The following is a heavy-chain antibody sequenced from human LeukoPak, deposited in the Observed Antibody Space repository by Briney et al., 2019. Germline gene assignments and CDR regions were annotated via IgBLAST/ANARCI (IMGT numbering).Heavy chain of an antibody. CDR2: IGDSGGNT. D-gene: IGHD3-3*01. J-gene: IGHJ6*02. CDR1: GFTFSSYA. Sequence: PGGSLRLSCAASGFTFSSYAMSWVRQAPGKGLEWVSTIGDSGGNTYYADSVEGRFTISRDNSKNTLFLQMNSLRAEDTAVYYCAKYGYYDFWSGFPYGMDVWGQGTTVTVSS. V-gene: IGHV3-23*01. CDR3: AKYGYYDFWSGFPYGMDV.